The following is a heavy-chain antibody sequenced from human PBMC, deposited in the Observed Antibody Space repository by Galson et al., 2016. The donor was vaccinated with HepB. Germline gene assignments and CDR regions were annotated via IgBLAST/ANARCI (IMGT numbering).Heavy chain of an antibody. CDR2: INQDGSEK. V-gene: IGHV3-7*04. J-gene: IGHJ4*02. CDR1: GLTFSRFW. Sequence: SLRLSCAASGLTFSRFWMTWVRQAPGQGLEWVANINQDGSEKHYLDSVRGRFNISRDNAKNSLYLQMNSLRAEDTAVYFCARAYQYTLYYWGQGTLVTVSS. D-gene: IGHD1-1*01. CDR3: ARAYQYTLYY.